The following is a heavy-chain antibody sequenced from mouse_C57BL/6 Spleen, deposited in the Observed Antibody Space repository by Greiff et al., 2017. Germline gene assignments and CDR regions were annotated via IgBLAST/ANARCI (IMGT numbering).Heavy chain of an antibody. CDR3: ARVDGYLAWFAY. CDR1: GFTFSDYY. Sequence: EVQLVESEGGLVQPGSSMKLSCTASGFTFSDYYMAWVRQVPEKGLEWVANINYDGSSTYYLDSLKSRFIISRDNAKNILYLQMSSLKSEDTATYYCARVDGYLAWFAYWGQGTLVTVSA. D-gene: IGHD2-3*01. J-gene: IGHJ3*01. CDR2: INYDGSST. V-gene: IGHV5-16*01.